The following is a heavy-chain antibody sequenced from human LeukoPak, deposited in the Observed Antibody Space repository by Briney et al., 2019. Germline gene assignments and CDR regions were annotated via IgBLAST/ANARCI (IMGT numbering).Heavy chain of an antibody. Sequence: GGSLRLSCRASRFSFSDYDMHWVRQAPGKGLEWVSSISSSSSYIYYADSVKGRFTISRDNAKNSLYLQMNSLRAEDTAAYYCARGLPYCSSTSCYTGFDYWGQGTLVTVSS. V-gene: IGHV3-21*01. J-gene: IGHJ4*02. CDR2: ISSSSSYI. D-gene: IGHD2-2*02. CDR3: ARGLPYCSSTSCYTGFDY. CDR1: RFSFSDYD.